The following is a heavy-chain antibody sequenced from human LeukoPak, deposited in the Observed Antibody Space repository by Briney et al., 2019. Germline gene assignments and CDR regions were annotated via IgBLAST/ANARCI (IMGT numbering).Heavy chain of an antibody. D-gene: IGHD3-10*01. CDR3: ARDLQWDYYGSGSEGKVFDY. Sequence: PSETLSLTCTVSGGSISSYYWSWIRQPAGKGLEWIGRIYTSGSTNYNPSLKSRVTMSVDTSKNQFSLKLSSVTAADTAVYYCARDLQWDYYGSGSEGKVFDYWGQGTLVTVSS. CDR1: GGSISSYY. J-gene: IGHJ4*02. V-gene: IGHV4-4*07. CDR2: IYTSGST.